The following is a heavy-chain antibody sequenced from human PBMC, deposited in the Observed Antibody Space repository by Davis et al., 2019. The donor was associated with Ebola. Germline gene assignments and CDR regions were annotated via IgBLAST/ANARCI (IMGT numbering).Heavy chain of an antibody. J-gene: IGHJ6*02. Sequence: AASVKVSCKASGYTFTSYGISWVRQAPGQGLEWMGWISAYNGNTNYAQKLQGRVTMTTDTSTSTAYMELSSLRSEDTAVYYCARLRFLEWLFSSMDVWGQGTTVTVSS. CDR3: ARLRFLEWLFSSMDV. CDR2: ISAYNGNT. D-gene: IGHD3-3*01. CDR1: GYTFTSYG. V-gene: IGHV1-18*01.